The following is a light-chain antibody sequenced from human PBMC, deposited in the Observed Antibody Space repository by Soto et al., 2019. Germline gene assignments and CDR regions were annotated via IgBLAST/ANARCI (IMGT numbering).Light chain of an antibody. V-gene: IGKV1-5*01. CDR2: EAS. CDR3: QQYNRYPKT. Sequence: DIQMTQSPSTLSASVGDRVTITCRASQRISSWLAWYQKKPGKAPKLLIYEASSLESGVPSRFRGSGSGTEFTLTINSLQPDDFATYYCQQYNRYPKTFGQGTKVEI. J-gene: IGKJ1*01. CDR1: QRISSW.